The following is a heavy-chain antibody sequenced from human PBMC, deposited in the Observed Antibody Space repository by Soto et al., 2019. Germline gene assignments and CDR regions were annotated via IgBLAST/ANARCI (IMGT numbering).Heavy chain of an antibody. CDR1: GFTFSNYA. D-gene: IGHD6-13*01. CDR2: ISGSGGST. CDR3: AKDQGSSWYEIDY. V-gene: IGHV3-23*01. J-gene: IGHJ4*02. Sequence: EVQLLESGGGLVQPGGSLRLSCAASGFTFSNYAVTWVRQAPGKGLEWVSTISGSGGSTYYADSVKGRVTISRDNSKNTLYRQMNSLRAEDTAVYYCAKDQGSSWYEIDYWGQGTLVTVSS.